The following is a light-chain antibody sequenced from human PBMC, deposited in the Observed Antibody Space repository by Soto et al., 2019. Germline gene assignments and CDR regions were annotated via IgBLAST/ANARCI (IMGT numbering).Light chain of an antibody. CDR2: DAS. V-gene: IGKV3-11*01. CDR3: QQRSNWPLS. J-gene: IGKJ4*01. Sequence: EIVMTQSPATLSVSPGERATLSCRASQTVSSNLAWYQQKPGQAPRLLIYDASTRATGVPARFSGSGSGTDFTLIISSLEPEDFAVYYCQQRSNWPLSFGGGTKVEI. CDR1: QTVSSN.